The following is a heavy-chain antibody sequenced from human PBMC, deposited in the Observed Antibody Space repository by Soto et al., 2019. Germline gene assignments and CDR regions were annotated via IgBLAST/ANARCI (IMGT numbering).Heavy chain of an antibody. CDR2: INSDGSST. Sequence: GGSLRLSCAASGFTSSSYWVQWVRQAPGKGLVWVSHINSDGSSTAYADSVKGRFTVSRDNAKNTLYLQMNSLRAEDTAVYYCARGVYYMDVWGKGTTVTVSS. CDR3: ARGVYYMDV. V-gene: IGHV3-74*01. J-gene: IGHJ6*03. CDR1: GFTSSSYW.